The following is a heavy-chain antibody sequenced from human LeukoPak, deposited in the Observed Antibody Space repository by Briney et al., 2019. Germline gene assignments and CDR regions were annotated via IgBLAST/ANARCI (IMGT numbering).Heavy chain of an antibody. J-gene: IGHJ1*01. CDR3: ASDYGDYAEYFQH. V-gene: IGHV4-38-2*01. CDR2: IYHSGST. Sequence: SETLSLTCAVSGYSISGGYYWGWIRQPPGKGLEWIGSIYHSGSTYYNPSLKSRVTMSVDTSKNQFSLKLSSVTAADTAVYYCASDYGDYAEYFQHWGQGTLVTVSS. CDR1: GYSISGGYY. D-gene: IGHD4-17*01.